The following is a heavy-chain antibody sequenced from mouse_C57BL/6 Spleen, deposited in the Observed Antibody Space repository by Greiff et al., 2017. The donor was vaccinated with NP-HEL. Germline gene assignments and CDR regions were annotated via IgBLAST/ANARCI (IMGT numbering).Heavy chain of an antibody. Sequence: QVQLKESGAELVRPGTSVKVSCKASGYAFTNYLIEWVKQRPGQGLEWIGDINPGSGGTNYNEKFKGKATLTVAKSSSTAYMQRSSLASEDSAVYFCANHYGSSYPFAYWGQGTLVTVSA. V-gene: IGHV1-54*01. CDR2: INPGSGGT. D-gene: IGHD1-1*01. CDR1: GYAFTNYL. J-gene: IGHJ3*01. CDR3: ANHYGSSYPFAY.